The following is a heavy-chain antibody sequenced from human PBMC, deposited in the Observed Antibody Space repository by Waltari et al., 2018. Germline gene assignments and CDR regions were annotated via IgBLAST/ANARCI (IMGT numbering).Heavy chain of an antibody. CDR2: IYTSGIT. CDR3: ARGWFYQGFDP. D-gene: IGHD2-15*01. Sequence: QVQLQESGPGLVKPSETLSLTCPSSGGSISGYYWSWIRQPAGKGLEWIGRIYTSGITTYNPSLTSRVTLSVDTSKNQFSLKLSSVTAADTAVYYCARGWFYQGFDPWGQGTLVTVSS. CDR1: GGSISGYY. J-gene: IGHJ5*02. V-gene: IGHV4-4*07.